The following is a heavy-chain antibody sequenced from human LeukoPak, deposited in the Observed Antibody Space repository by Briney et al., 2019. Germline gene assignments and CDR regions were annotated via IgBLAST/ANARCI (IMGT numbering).Heavy chain of an antibody. CDR1: GYTFTSYY. V-gene: IGHV1-46*01. CDR2: INPSGGST. Sequence: ASVKVSCKASGYTFTSYYMHWVRQAPGQGLEWMGIINPSGGSTSYAQKFQGRVTMTRDTSTSTVYMELSSLRSEDTAVYYCARDRGYDFWSGFFDPWGQGTLVTVSS. D-gene: IGHD3-3*01. CDR3: ARDRGYDFWSGFFDP. J-gene: IGHJ5*02.